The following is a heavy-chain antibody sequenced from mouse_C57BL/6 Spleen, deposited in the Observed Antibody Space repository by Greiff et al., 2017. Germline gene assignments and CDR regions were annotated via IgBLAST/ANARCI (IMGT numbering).Heavy chain of an antibody. V-gene: IGHV14-1*01. J-gene: IGHJ3*01. CDR1: GFNFTDYY. CDR2: IDPGDGGT. D-gene: IGHD1-1*01. CDR3: ATGTSVGATPAWFAD. Sequence: VQLQQSGAELVRPGASVKLSCTASGFNFTDYYMHWVKQRPEQGLEWIGGIDPGDGGTEYAPKFQGKATLTADTSSSTAYMQLSSLTSEDSAVYYCATGTSVGATPAWFADWGPGTLVTVSA.